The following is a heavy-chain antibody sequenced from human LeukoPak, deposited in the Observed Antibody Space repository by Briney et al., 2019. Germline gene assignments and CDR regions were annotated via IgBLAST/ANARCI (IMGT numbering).Heavy chain of an antibody. D-gene: IGHD3-22*01. CDR2: ISGSGVGT. Sequence: GGSLRLSCAASGFTFSSYEMNWVRQAPGKGLEWVSAISGSGVGTYYADSVKGRFTISRDNSKNTLYLQMNSLRAEDTAVYYCAKATVYYYDSSGYPGYYFDYWGQGTLVTVSS. CDR3: AKATVYYYDSSGYPGYYFDY. CDR1: GFTFSSYE. V-gene: IGHV3-23*01. J-gene: IGHJ4*02.